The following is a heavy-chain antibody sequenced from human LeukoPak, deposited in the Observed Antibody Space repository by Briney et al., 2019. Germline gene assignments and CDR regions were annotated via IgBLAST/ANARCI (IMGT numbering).Heavy chain of an antibody. CDR3: AKDKGPYYFDY. V-gene: IGHV3-7*01. CDR1: GFTFRTYW. J-gene: IGHJ4*02. CDR2: IKQDGSEK. Sequence: PGGSLRLSCAASGFTFRTYWMGWVRQAPGKGLEWVANIKQDGSEKNYVDSVKGRFTISRDNTKNSLYLQMNSLRPEDTAVYYCAKDKGPYYFDYWGQGTLVTVSS.